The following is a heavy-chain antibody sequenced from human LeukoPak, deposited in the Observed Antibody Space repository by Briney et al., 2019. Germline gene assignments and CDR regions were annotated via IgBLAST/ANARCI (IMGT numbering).Heavy chain of an antibody. Sequence: SETLSLTYAVYGGSFSGYYWSGIRQPPGKGLEWIGEINHSGSTNYNPSLKSRVTISVDTSKNQFSLKLISLTAADAAVYYCARRVGYSGYDYGGEGTLVTVSS. V-gene: IGHV4-34*01. CDR2: INHSGST. CDR3: ARRVGYSGYDY. J-gene: IGHJ4*02. CDR1: GGSFSGYY. D-gene: IGHD5-12*01.